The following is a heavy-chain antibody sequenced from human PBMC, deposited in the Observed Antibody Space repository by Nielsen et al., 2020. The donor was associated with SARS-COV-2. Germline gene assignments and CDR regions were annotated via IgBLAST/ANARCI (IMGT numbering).Heavy chain of an antibody. CDR3: ARVLLGYYGMDV. Sequence: SLKISCAASGFTFSGYYMSWIRQAPGKGLEWVSYISSSGSTIYYADSVKGRFTISRDNAKNSLYLQMNSLRAEDTAVYYCARVLLGYYGMDVWGQGTTVTVSS. J-gene: IGHJ6*02. D-gene: IGHD2/OR15-2a*01. CDR1: GFTFSGYY. V-gene: IGHV3-11*01. CDR2: ISSSGSTI.